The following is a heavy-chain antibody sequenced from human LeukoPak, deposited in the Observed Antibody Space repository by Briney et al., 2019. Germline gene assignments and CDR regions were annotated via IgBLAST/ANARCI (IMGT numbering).Heavy chain of an antibody. Sequence: SETLSLTCTVSGGSISSYYWSWIRQPPGKGLEWIGYIYYSGSTNYNPSLKSRVTISVDTSKNQFSLKLSSVTAADTAVYYCARGVALHGVSGWFDPWGQGTLVTVSS. V-gene: IGHV4-59*01. J-gene: IGHJ5*02. CDR1: GGSISSYY. D-gene: IGHD3-10*01. CDR3: ARGVALHGVSGWFDP. CDR2: IYYSGST.